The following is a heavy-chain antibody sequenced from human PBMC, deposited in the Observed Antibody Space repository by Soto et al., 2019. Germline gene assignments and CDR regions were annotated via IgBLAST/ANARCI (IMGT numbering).Heavy chain of an antibody. CDR2: ISGYNGNT. D-gene: IGHD1-7*01. V-gene: IGHV1-18*01. J-gene: IGHJ4*02. Sequence: ASVKVSCKASGYTFTTYGISWVRQAPGQGLEWMGWISGYNGNTNYAQKFQGRVTMSTDTSTSTAYMEVRSLTSDDTAVYYCARDHRTGPTYFPFDYWGQGTLVTVSS. CDR3: ARDHRTGPTYFPFDY. CDR1: GYTFTTYG.